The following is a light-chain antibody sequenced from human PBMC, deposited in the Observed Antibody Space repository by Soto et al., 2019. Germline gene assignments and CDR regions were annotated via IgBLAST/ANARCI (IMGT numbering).Light chain of an antibody. V-gene: IGLV2-8*01. J-gene: IGLJ2*01. CDR1: SSDVGGYNY. CDR3: SSYAGSNNRVV. CDR2: EVS. Sequence: QSALTQPPSASGSPGQSVTISCTGTSSDVGGYNYVSWYQQHPGKAPKLMIYEVSKRPSGVPDRFSGSKSGNTASLTVSELQAEDEADYYCSSYAGSNNRVVFGGGTQLTVL.